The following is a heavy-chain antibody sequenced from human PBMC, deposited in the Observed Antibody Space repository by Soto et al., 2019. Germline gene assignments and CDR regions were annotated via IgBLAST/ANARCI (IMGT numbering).Heavy chain of an antibody. CDR1: GFIFDDYA. V-gene: IGHV3-9*01. CDR2: ISWNSGSI. Sequence: EVQLVESGGGLVQPGRSLRLSCAASGFIFDDYAMHWVRQAPGKGLEWVSGISWNSGSIGYADSVKGRFTISRDNAKNSLYLQMNSLRAEDTALYYCAKDYYYDSSGHSDYWGQGTLVTVSS. J-gene: IGHJ4*02. CDR3: AKDYYYDSSGHSDY. D-gene: IGHD3-22*01.